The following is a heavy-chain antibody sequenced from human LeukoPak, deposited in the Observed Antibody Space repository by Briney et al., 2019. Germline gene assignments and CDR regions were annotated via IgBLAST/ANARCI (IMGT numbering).Heavy chain of an antibody. Sequence: EASVKVSCKASGYTFTSYGINWVRQATGQGLEWMGWMNPNSGNTGYAQKFQGRVTMTRNTSISTAYMELSSLRSEDTAVYYCARGRGFGCSSTSCYFGSVYMDVWGKGTTVTVSS. CDR3: ARGRGFGCSSTSCYFGSVYMDV. D-gene: IGHD2-2*01. CDR2: MNPNSGNT. V-gene: IGHV1-8*02. J-gene: IGHJ6*03. CDR1: GYTFTSYG.